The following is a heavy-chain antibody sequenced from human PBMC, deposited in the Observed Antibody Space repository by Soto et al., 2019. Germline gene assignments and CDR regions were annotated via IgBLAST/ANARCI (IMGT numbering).Heavy chain of an antibody. V-gene: IGHV3-23*01. Sequence: EVQLLESGGGLVQPGGSLRLSCAASGFTFTTYAMNWVRQAPGKGLEWVSTVSGSGGSTYHADSVKGRFTVSRDNSKNTVYLQMNSLRSEDTAVYYCEKHHPNAGSTVWGQGTTVTVSS. J-gene: IGHJ6*02. CDR3: EKHHPNAGSTV. CDR2: VSGSGGST. D-gene: IGHD2-2*01. CDR1: GFTFTTYA.